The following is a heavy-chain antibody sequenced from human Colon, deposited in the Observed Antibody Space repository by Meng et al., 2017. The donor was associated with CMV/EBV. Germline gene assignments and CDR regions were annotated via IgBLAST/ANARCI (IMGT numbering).Heavy chain of an antibody. D-gene: IGHD1-26*01. CDR2: ISATSADI. Sequence: GGSLRLSCEASGFMLSSYMMNWVRQAPGKGLEWVSSISATSADIYYADSVRSRFTITRDNAKNSVYLEMNSLTAEDTAIYYCTRDYYTSRWGQGTLVTVSS. V-gene: IGHV3-21*01. CDR1: GFMLSSYM. CDR3: TRDYYTSR. J-gene: IGHJ4*02.